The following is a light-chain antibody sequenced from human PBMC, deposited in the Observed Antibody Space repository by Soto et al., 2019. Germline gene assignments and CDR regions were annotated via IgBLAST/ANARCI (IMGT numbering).Light chain of an antibody. CDR3: QQFNSYLFT. Sequence: AIQLTQSPSSLSASVGDRVTITCRASQGISSALAWYQQKPGKAPKLLIYDASSLESGVPSRFRGSGSETDFTLTISSLQPEDFATYYCQQFNSYLFTFGPGTKVDIK. CDR2: DAS. CDR1: QGISSA. V-gene: IGKV1-13*02. J-gene: IGKJ3*01.